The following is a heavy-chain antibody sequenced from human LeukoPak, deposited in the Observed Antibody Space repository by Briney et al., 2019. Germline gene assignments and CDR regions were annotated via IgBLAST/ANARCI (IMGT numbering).Heavy chain of an antibody. CDR2: INHSGST. J-gene: IGHJ6*03. Sequence: PSETLSLTCAVYGGSFSGYYWSWIRQPPGKGLEWIGEINHSGSTNYNPSLKSRVTISVDTSKNQFSLKLSSVTAADTAVYYCARVAYQSNRIFHMDVWGKETTVTVSS. D-gene: IGHD3-9*01. CDR3: ARVAYQSNRIFHMDV. V-gene: IGHV4-34*01. CDR1: GGSFSGYY.